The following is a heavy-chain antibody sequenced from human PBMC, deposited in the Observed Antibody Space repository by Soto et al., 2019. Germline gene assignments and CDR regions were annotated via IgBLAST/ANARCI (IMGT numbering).Heavy chain of an antibody. Sequence: GGSLRLSCAASGFTFSIYSMNWVRQAPGKGLEWVSSITSSTNYIYYADSVKGRFTISRDNAKNSLYLQMNSLRAEDTAVYYYASQSMVRDPLSGYGMDVWGQGTTVTVSS. CDR3: ASQSMVRDPLSGYGMDV. D-gene: IGHD3-10*01. CDR1: GFTFSIYS. V-gene: IGHV3-21*01. J-gene: IGHJ6*02. CDR2: ITSSTNYI.